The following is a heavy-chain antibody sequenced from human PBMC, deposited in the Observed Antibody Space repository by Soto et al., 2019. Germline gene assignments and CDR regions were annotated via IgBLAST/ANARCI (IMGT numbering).Heavy chain of an antibody. J-gene: IGHJ4*02. Sequence: VQLQQWGTGLLQPSETLSLACAASDGVISGYSWGWIRQPPGKGLEWIGEINYRGDTTYNPSLKGRISIFEDTSRSRFSLTLTSVTAADTAVYYCARSYYKILTGYYSWGQGILVSVSS. CDR1: DGVISGYS. CDR3: ARSYYKILTGYYS. V-gene: IGHV4-34*02. D-gene: IGHD3-9*01. CDR2: INYRGDT.